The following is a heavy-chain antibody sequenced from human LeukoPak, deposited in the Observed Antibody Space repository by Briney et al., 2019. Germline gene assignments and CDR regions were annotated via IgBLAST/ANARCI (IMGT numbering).Heavy chain of an antibody. CDR3: ARHEAGGGGGSL. CDR1: GGSISSYY. D-gene: IGHD2-15*01. Sequence: SETLSLTCTVSGGSISSYYWSWIRQPPGKGLEWIGYIYYSGSTNYNPSLKSRVTISVDTSKNQFSLKLSSVTTADTAVYYCARHEAGGGGGSLWGQGTLVTVSS. CDR2: IYYSGST. V-gene: IGHV4-59*08. J-gene: IGHJ4*02.